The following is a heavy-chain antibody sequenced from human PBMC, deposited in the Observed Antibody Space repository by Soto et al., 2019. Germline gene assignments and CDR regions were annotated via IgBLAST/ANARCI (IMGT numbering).Heavy chain of an antibody. Sequence: GGSLRLSCAASGFTFSSYSMNWVRQAPGKGLEWVSSISSSSSYIYYADSVKGRFTISRDNAKNSLYLQMNSLRAEDTAVYYCASLPTTIRRIDWFDPWRQGTLVTVSS. J-gene: IGHJ5*02. D-gene: IGHD3-9*01. CDR2: ISSSSSYI. CDR1: GFTFSSYS. CDR3: ASLPTTIRRIDWFDP. V-gene: IGHV3-21*01.